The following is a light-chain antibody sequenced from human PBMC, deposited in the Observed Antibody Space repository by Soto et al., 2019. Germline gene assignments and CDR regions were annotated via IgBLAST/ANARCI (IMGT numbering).Light chain of an antibody. CDR1: SGSIASNY. V-gene: IGLV6-57*04. J-gene: IGLJ2*01. CDR2: EDN. CDR3: QSYQSGNVV. Sequence: NFMLTQPHSVSESPGKTVTISCTRSSGSIASNYVQWYQQRPGSAPTPVIYEDNERRSGVPDRFSGSIDSSSNSASLTIPGMKTDDEADYYCQSYQSGNVVFGGGTKLTVL.